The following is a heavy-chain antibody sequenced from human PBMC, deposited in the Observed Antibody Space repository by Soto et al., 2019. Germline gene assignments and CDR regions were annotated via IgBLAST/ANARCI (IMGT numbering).Heavy chain of an antibody. J-gene: IGHJ3*02. Sequence: ASVKVSCKASGYTFTSYGISWVRQAPGQGLEWMGWISAYNGNTNYAQRLQGRVTMTTDTSTSTAYMDLRSLRSDDTAVYYCARDPYDFWSGYYTDDAFDIWGQGTMVTVSS. V-gene: IGHV1-18*01. D-gene: IGHD3-3*01. CDR3: ARDPYDFWSGYYTDDAFDI. CDR1: GYTFTSYG. CDR2: ISAYNGNT.